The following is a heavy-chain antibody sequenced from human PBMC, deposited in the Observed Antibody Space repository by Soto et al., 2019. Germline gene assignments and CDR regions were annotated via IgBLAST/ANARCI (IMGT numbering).Heavy chain of an antibody. D-gene: IGHD1-26*01. CDR3: GRGRSGQIVVFY. V-gene: IGHV1-2*02. CDR2: IGPESGAT. Sequence: ASVKVSCKASGGTFSSYAISWVRQAPGQGPEWMGEIGPESGATGYAQKFQGRVTMTRDMSITTVYMELNNLSPDDTAVYYCGRGRSGQIVVFYWGQGTPVTVSS. J-gene: IGHJ4*02. CDR1: GGTFSSYA.